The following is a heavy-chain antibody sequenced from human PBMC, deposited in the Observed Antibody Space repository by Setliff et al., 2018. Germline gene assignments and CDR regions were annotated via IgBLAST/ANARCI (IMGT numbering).Heavy chain of an antibody. J-gene: IGHJ5*02. D-gene: IGHD3-10*01. CDR1: GYTFTSYD. CDR2: MNPNSGNT. Sequence: ASVKVSCKASGYTFTSYDINWVRQATGQGLEWMGWMNPNSGNTGYAQKFQGRVTMTRNTSISTAYMELSSLRSEDTAVYYCAKNGFGVVALGVNNWFDPWGQGTLVTSPQ. CDR3: AKNGFGVVALGVNNWFDP. V-gene: IGHV1-8*02.